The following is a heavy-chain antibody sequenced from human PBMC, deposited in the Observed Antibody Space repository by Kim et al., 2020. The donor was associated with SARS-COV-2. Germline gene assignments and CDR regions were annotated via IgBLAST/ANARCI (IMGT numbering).Heavy chain of an antibody. J-gene: IGHJ4*02. V-gene: IGHV3-30*18. CDR2: ISYDGSNK. CDR3: AKDLFAYCGGDCYPYPDY. CDR1: GFTFSSYG. Sequence: GGSLRLSCAASGFTFSSYGMHWVRQAPGKGLEWVAVISYDGSNKYYADSVKGRFTISRDNSKNTLYLQMNSLRAEDTAVYYCAKDLFAYCGGDCYPYPDYWGQGTLVTVSS. D-gene: IGHD2-21*02.